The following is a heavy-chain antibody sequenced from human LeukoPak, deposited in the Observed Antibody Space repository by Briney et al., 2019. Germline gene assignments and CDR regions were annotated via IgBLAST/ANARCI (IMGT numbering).Heavy chain of an antibody. Sequence: SETLSLTCTVSGGSISSYYWSWIRQPPGKGLEWIGCIYTSGSTNYNPSLMSRVTISLDTSKNQFTLKLSSVTAADTAVYYCARHFSDSSGYYYYFDLWGQGALVTVSS. J-gene: IGHJ4*02. V-gene: IGHV4-4*09. CDR3: ARHFSDSSGYYYYFDL. CDR2: IYTSGST. D-gene: IGHD3-22*01. CDR1: GGSISSYY.